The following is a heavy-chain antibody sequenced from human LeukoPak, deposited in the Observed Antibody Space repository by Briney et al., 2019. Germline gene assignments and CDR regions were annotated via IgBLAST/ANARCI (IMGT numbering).Heavy chain of an antibody. V-gene: IGHV4-31*03. CDR1: GGSISSGGYY. J-gene: IGHJ4*02. Sequence: SETLSLTCTVSGGSISSGGYYWSWIRQHPGKGLEWIGYTYYSGSTYYNPSLKSRVTISVDTSKNQFSLKLSSVTAADTAVYYCARGGNYALFDYWGQGTLVTVSS. CDR2: TYYSGST. CDR3: ARGGNYALFDY. D-gene: IGHD4-11*01.